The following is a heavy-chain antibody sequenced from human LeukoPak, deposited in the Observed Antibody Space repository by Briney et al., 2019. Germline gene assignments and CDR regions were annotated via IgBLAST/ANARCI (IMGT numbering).Heavy chain of an antibody. V-gene: IGHV4-39*07. CDR1: GGSISSSSYY. J-gene: IGHJ3*02. CDR3: ARDRYYVSSGLNAFDI. D-gene: IGHD3-22*01. CDR2: IYYSGST. Sequence: PSETLSLTCTVSGGSISSSSYYWGWIRQPPGKGLEWIGSIYYSGSTYYNPSLKSRVTISVDTSKNQFSLKLSSVTAADTAVYYCARDRYYVSSGLNAFDIWGQGTMVTVSS.